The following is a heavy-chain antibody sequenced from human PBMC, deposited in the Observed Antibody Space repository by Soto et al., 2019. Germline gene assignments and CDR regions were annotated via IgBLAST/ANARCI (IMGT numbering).Heavy chain of an antibody. CDR3: ARRTVNIQTFYSGLKTHCFDS. CDR1: GDSMSSSDYY. Sequence: SETLSLTCAVSGDSMSSSDYYWGWIRQPPGKGLEWIGSIYYSGSTYYNKSLQSQVAISVDTSKNQFSLKLKSVTAADTSIYYCARRTVNIQTFYSGLKTHCFDSWGQGAPVTFSS. J-gene: IGHJ4*02. D-gene: IGHD6-19*01. V-gene: IGHV4-39*01. CDR2: IYYSGST.